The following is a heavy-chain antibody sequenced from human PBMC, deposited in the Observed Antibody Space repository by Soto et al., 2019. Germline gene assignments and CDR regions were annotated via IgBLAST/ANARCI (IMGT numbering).Heavy chain of an antibody. V-gene: IGHV1-8*01. Sequence: QVQLVQSGAEVKKPGASVKVSCKASGYTFTSYDINWVRQATGQGLEWMGCMNPNSGNTGYAQKFQGRVTMTRNTSIRKAYMELSSLGSEDPAVYYCARGTWLEATKGEPFDFWGQGTLVTVSS. D-gene: IGHD1-26*01. CDR2: MNPNSGNT. J-gene: IGHJ4*02. CDR1: GYTFTSYD. CDR3: ARGTWLEATKGEPFDF.